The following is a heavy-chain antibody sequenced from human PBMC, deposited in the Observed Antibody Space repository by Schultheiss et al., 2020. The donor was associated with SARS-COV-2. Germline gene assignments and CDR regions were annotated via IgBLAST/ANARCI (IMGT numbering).Heavy chain of an antibody. J-gene: IGHJ4*02. Sequence: GESLKISCAASGFTVSSNYMSWVRQAPGKGLEWVANIKQDGSEKYYVDSVKGRFTISRDNAKNSLYLQMNSLRAEDTAVYYCARDLWYYGNYDGAYFDYWGQGTVVTVSS. CDR3: ARDLWYYGNYDGAYFDY. V-gene: IGHV3-7*01. CDR2: IKQDGSEK. D-gene: IGHD4-11*01. CDR1: GFTVSSNY.